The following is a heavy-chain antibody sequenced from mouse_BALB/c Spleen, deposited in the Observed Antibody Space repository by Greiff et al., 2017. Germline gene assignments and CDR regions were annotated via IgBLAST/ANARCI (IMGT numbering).Heavy chain of an antibody. Sequence: EGKVEESGGGLVQPGGSMKLSCVASGFTFSNYWMNWVRQSPEKGLEWVAEIRLKSNNYATHYAESVKGRFTISRDDSKSSVYLQMNNLRAEDTGIYYCTRNYGYWGQGTTLTVSS. CDR2: IRLKSNNYAT. CDR1: GFTFSNYW. CDR3: TRNYGY. D-gene: IGHD2-1*01. J-gene: IGHJ2*01. V-gene: IGHV6-6*02.